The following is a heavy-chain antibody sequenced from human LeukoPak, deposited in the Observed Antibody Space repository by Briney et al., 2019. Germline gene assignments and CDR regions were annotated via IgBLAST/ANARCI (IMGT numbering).Heavy chain of an antibody. CDR2: INHSGST. CDR1: GGTFSGYY. D-gene: IGHD3-10*01. CDR3: ARDTGYGSGSKDIDY. V-gene: IGHV4-34*01. J-gene: IGHJ4*02. Sequence: PSETLSLTCAVYGGTFSGYYWIWIRQPPGKGLEWIGEINHSGSTNYNPSLKSRVTMSVDTSKNQFSLKLSSVTAADTAVYYCARDTGYGSGSKDIDYWGQGTLVTVSS.